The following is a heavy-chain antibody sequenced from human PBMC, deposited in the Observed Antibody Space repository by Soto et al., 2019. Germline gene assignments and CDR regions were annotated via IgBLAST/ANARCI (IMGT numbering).Heavy chain of an antibody. Sequence: QVQLVQSGAEVKKPGSSVKVSCKTSGVSFNNNGIGWVRQAPGHGLEWMGGVSPPFRTSNYARMFQGRISISADAYTGTVNTELSSLTSDEMAQYYSARVLHYGSWSYSPYGMDVWGQGTTVTVSS. CDR1: GVSFNNNG. V-gene: IGHV1-69*01. D-gene: IGHD3-10*01. CDR3: ARVLHYGSWSYSPYGMDV. CDR2: VSPPFRTS. J-gene: IGHJ6*02.